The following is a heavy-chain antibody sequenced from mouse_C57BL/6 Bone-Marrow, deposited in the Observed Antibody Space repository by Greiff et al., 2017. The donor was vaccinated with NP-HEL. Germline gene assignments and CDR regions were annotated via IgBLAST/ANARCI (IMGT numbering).Heavy chain of an antibody. Sequence: EVQVVESGGGLVQPGGSLKLSCAASGFTFSDYYMYWVRQTPEKRLEWVAYISNGGGSTYSPDTVKGRFTISRDNAKNTLYLQMSRLKSEDTAMYYCARHDDYRKAMDYWGQGTSVTVSS. V-gene: IGHV5-12*01. CDR2: ISNGGGST. D-gene: IGHD2-4*01. J-gene: IGHJ4*01. CDR1: GFTFSDYY. CDR3: ARHDDYRKAMDY.